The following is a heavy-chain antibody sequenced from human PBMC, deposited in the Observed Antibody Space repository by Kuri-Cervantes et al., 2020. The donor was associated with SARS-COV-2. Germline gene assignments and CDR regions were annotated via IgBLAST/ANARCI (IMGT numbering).Heavy chain of an antibody. Sequence: SETLSLTCTVSGGSISSSSYYWGWIRQPPGKGLEWIGSIYYSGSTYYNPSLKSRVTLSVDTSKNQFSLKLSSVTAADTAVYYCARRIMVFGVGGALLRWFDPWGQGTLVTVSS. CDR2: IYYSGST. D-gene: IGHD3/OR15-3a*01. V-gene: IGHV4-39*01. CDR1: GGSISSSSYY. CDR3: ARRIMVFGVGGALLRWFDP. J-gene: IGHJ5*02.